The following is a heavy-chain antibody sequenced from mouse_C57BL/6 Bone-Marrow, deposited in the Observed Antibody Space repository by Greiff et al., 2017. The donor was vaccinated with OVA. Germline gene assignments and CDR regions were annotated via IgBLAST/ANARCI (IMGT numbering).Heavy chain of an antibody. CDR3: ASYDYDGWFAY. J-gene: IGHJ3*01. CDR2: IDPSDSYT. V-gene: IGHV1-69*01. D-gene: IGHD2-4*01. Sequence: QVQLQQPGAELVMPGASVKLSCKASGYTFTSYWMHWVQQRPGQGLEWIGEIDPSDSYTNYTQKFKGKSTLTVDKSSSTAYMQLSSLTSEDSAVYYCASYDYDGWFAYWGQGTLVTVSA. CDR1: GYTFTSYW.